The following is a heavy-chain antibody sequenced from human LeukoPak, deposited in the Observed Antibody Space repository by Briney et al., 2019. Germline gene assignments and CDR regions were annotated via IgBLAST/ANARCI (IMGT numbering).Heavy chain of an antibody. V-gene: IGHV3-21*01. CDR1: IFTFSNYN. Sequence: GGSLRLSCAASIFTFSNYNMNWVRQAPGKGLEWVSSISSSSAYIHYADSVKGRFTISRDNAKNSLYLQMNSLRAEDTAVYYCARDSYGYYDSSASTTFDYWGQGTLVTVSS. D-gene: IGHD3-22*01. CDR3: ARDSYGYYDSSASTTFDY. CDR2: ISSSSAYI. J-gene: IGHJ4*02.